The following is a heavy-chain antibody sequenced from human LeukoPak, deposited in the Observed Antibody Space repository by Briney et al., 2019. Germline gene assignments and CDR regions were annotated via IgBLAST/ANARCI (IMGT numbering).Heavy chain of an antibody. D-gene: IGHD3-22*01. CDR3: AKGRHYYDSSGYYELDAFDI. CDR1: GFTFDDYA. V-gene: IGHV3-9*03. CDR2: ISWNSGSI. J-gene: IGHJ3*02. Sequence: GGSLRLSRAASGFTFDDYAMHWVRQAPGKGLEWVSGISWNSGSIGYADSVKGRFTISRDDAKNSLYLQMNSLRAEDMALYYCAKGRHYYDSSGYYELDAFDIWGQGTMVTVSS.